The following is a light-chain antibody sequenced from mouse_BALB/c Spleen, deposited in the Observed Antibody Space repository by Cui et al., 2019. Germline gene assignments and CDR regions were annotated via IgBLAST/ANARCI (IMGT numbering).Light chain of an antibody. V-gene: IGKV4-79*01. Sequence: IVLTQSPAIMSASPGEKLTLTCSASSSVSLSYLYWYQQKPGSSTQLWIYSTSNLASGVPARFSGSGSGTSYSITISSMEDEDAASYFSHQWSSYTFGGGTKLEIK. CDR2: STS. CDR1: SSVSLSY. CDR3: HQWSSYT. J-gene: IGKJ1*01.